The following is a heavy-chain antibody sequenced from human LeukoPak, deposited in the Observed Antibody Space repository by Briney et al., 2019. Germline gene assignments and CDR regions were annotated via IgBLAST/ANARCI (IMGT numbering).Heavy chain of an antibody. Sequence: ASVKVSCKASGCTFTGYYMYWVRQAPGQGLEWMGVINPSGGSTSYAQKFQGRVTMTRDTSTRTVYMEVNSLRSEDTAVYYCARQGTYSSAIGMGYWGQGTLVTVSS. CDR3: ARQGTYSSAIGMGY. D-gene: IGHD6-19*01. CDR2: INPSGGST. V-gene: IGHV1-46*01. CDR1: GCTFTGYY. J-gene: IGHJ4*02.